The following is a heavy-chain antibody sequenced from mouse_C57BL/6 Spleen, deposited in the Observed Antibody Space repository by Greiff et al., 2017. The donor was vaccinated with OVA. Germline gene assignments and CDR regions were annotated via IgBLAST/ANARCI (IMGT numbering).Heavy chain of an antibody. CDR1: GYAFSSSW. CDR3: APIYDGLMDY. V-gene: IGHV1-82*01. J-gene: IGHJ4*01. CDR2: IYPGDGDT. D-gene: IGHD2-3*01. Sequence: VQLQQSGPELVKPGASVKISCKASGYAFSSSWMNWVKQRPGKGLEWIGRIYPGDGDTNYNGKFKGKATLTADKSSSTAYMQLSSLTSQDSAVYLCAPIYDGLMDYWGQGTSVTVSS.